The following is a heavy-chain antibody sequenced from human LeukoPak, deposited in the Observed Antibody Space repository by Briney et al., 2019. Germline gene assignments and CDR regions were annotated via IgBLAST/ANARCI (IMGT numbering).Heavy chain of an antibody. D-gene: IGHD2-21*02. CDR3: ARGPDCGGDCHLDY. J-gene: IGHJ4*02. CDR2: IYSGGST. CDR1: GFTVSINY. V-gene: IGHV3-66*01. Sequence: GGSLRLSCAASGFTVSINYMSWVRQAPGKGLEWVSVIYSGGSTYYADSVKGRFTISRDNSKTTLYLQMNSLRAEDTVVYYCARGPDCGGDCHLDYWGQGTLVTVSS.